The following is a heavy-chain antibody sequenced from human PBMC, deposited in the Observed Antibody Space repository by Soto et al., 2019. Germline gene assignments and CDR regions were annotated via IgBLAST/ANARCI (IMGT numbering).Heavy chain of an antibody. V-gene: IGHV5-51*01. CDR2: IYPGDSDR. D-gene: IGHD1-26*01. Sequence: WEFLRISGTISAYSVYNYWIDWVRQMPGKGLEWMAIIYPGDSDRRYSPSFQGQVTISADQSISTAYLQWSSLKASDTANYYCVRYRSRDYYYGMDVWGQGTTVTVSS. CDR1: AYSVYNYW. CDR3: VRYRSRDYYYGMDV. J-gene: IGHJ6*02.